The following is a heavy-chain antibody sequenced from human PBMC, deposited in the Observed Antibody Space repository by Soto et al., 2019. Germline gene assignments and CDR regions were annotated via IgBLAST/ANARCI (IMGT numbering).Heavy chain of an antibody. D-gene: IGHD2-2*01. CDR1: GYSFTSYW. V-gene: IGHV5-51*01. Sequence: VAALKISCKGPGYSFTSYWIGWVRQMPGKGLEWMGIIYPGDSDTRYSPSFQGQVTISADKSISTAYLQWSSLKASDTAMYYCARLGCSSTSCPARYYYYYGMDVWGQGTTVTVSS. J-gene: IGHJ6*02. CDR2: IYPGDSDT. CDR3: ARLGCSSTSCPARYYYYYGMDV.